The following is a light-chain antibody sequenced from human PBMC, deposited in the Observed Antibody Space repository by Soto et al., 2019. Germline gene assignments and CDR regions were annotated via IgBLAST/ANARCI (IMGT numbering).Light chain of an antibody. V-gene: IGKV3-15*01. CDR3: QQYNNWPYT. CDR1: QSVSSN. Sequence: EIVMTQSPATLSVSPGERATLSCRASQSVSSNLAWYQQKPGQAPRLLIYGASTRAPGIPARFSGSGSGTEFTLTISSLQSEDFAFYYCQQYNNWPYTFGQGTKLEIK. J-gene: IGKJ2*01. CDR2: GAS.